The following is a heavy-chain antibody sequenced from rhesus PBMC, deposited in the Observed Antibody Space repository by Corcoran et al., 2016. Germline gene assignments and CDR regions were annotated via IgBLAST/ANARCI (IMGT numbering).Heavy chain of an antibody. CDR2: IYGSGSST. CDR3: ARGNSGSWNVFGY. CDR1: GGSISSSY. V-gene: IGHV4-169*01. D-gene: IGHD6-25*01. Sequence: QLQLQESGPGLVKPSETLSVTCAVSGGSISSSYWSWIHQAPGKGLAWIGYIYGSGSSTNYNPSLKSRVTLSVDTAKNQLCLKLSSVTTADTAVYYCARGNSGSWNVFGYWGQGVLVTVSS. J-gene: IGHJ4*01.